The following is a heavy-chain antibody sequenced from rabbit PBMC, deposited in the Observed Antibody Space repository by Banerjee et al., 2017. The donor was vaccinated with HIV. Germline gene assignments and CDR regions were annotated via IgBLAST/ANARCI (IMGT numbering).Heavy chain of an antibody. Sequence: QSLEESGGDLVKPGASLTLTCTASGFSFSSGYDMCWVRQAPGKGLELIACIVISNAGTWHASSAKGRFTISKTSSTTVTLQMTSLTAADTATYFCARLGWIGVEFNVWGQGSLVTVS. CDR2: IVISNAGT. V-gene: IGHV1S40*01. CDR1: GFSFSSGYD. J-gene: IGHJ4*01. CDR3: ARLGWIGVEFNV. D-gene: IGHD4-1*01.